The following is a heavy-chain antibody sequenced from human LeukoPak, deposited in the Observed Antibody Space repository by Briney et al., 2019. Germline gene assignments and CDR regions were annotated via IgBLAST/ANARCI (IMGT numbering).Heavy chain of an antibody. V-gene: IGHV3-30*02. J-gene: IGHJ4*02. D-gene: IGHD5-18*01. Sequence: PGGSLRLSCAASGFILSNYGMHWVRQAPGKGLEWVAFIRYDGSNKYYVDSVKGRFIISRDNSKNTLYLQMNSLRPEDTAVYYCARTKLGYSYRYFDYWGQGTLVTVSS. CDR1: GFILSNYG. CDR3: ARTKLGYSYRYFDY. CDR2: IRYDGSNK.